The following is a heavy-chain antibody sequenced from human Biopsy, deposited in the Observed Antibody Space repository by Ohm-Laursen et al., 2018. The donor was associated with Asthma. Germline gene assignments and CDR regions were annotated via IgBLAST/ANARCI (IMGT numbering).Heavy chain of an antibody. D-gene: IGHD6-19*01. Sequence: GASVTASCKAPGGTFSNFAISWVRQAPGQGLEWLGGIMTVFGTTNYAQKVQGRVTITADESPSTAYMEVTSLRSEDTAIYYWARCQVGYSSGWSLLLKKIYYSGMDVWGQGTAVTVSS. CDR1: GGTFSNFA. CDR3: ARCQVGYSSGWSLLLKKIYYSGMDV. J-gene: IGHJ6*02. CDR2: IMTVFGTT. V-gene: IGHV1-69*13.